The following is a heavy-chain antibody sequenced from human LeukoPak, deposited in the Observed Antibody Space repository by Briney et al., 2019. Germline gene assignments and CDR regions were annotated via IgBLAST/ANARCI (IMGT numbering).Heavy chain of an antibody. CDR1: GFTFSNYA. CDR3: AKKRVYGDYISPFDY. Sequence: GGSLRLSCAASGFTFSNYAMSWVRQAPGKGLEWVSAISGSGGTTYYADSVKGRFTISRDNSKNTLYLQMNSLRAEDTAAYYCAKKRVYGDYISPFDYWGLGTLVTVSS. D-gene: IGHD4-17*01. J-gene: IGHJ4*02. V-gene: IGHV3-23*01. CDR2: ISGSGGTT.